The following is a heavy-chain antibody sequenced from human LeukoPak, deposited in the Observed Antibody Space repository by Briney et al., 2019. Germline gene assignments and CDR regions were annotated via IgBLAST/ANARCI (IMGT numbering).Heavy chain of an antibody. D-gene: IGHD3-10*01. CDR2: SNPNSGGT. Sequence: ASVKVSCKASGYTFTGYYMHWVRQAPGQGLEWMGWSNPNSGGTNYAQKFQGRVTMTRDTSISTAYMELSRLRSDDTAVYYCARDELWFGEHYGMDVWGQGTTVTVSS. CDR1: GYTFTGYY. CDR3: ARDELWFGEHYGMDV. V-gene: IGHV1-2*02. J-gene: IGHJ6*02.